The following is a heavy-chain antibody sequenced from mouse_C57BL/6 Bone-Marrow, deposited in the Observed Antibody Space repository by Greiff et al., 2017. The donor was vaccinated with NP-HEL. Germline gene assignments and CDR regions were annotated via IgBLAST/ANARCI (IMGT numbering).Heavy chain of an antibody. CDR2: IDPSDSYT. V-gene: IGHV1-59*01. D-gene: IGHD1-1*01. CDR1: GYTFTSYW. CDR3: ARSEFITTVYYFDY. J-gene: IGHJ2*01. Sequence: QVQLQQSGAELVRPGTSVKLSCKASGYTFTSYWMHWVKQRPGQGLEWIGVIDPSDSYTNYNQKFKGKATLTVDTSSSTAYMQLSSLTSEDSAVYYCARSEFITTVYYFDYWGQGTTLTVSS.